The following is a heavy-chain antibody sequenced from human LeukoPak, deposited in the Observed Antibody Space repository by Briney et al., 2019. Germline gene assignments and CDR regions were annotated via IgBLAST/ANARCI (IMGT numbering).Heavy chain of an antibody. V-gene: IGHV3-30*02. J-gene: IGHJ5*02. Sequence: TGGSLRLSCAASGFTFSSYGMHWVRQAPGKGLGWVAFIRYDGSNKYYADSVKGRFTISRDNSKNTLYLQMNSLRAEDTAVYYCARNKDYGEDWFDPWGQGTLVTVSS. CDR2: IRYDGSNK. CDR3: ARNKDYGEDWFDP. D-gene: IGHD4-17*01. CDR1: GFTFSSYG.